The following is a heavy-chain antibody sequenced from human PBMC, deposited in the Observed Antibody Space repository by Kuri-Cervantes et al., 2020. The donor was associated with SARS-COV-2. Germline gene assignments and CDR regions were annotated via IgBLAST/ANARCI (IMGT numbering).Heavy chain of an antibody. CDR2: INHSGST. D-gene: IGHD1-1*01. Sequence: SETLSLTCAVYGGSFSGYYWSWIRQPPGKGLEWIGEINHSGSTNYNPSLTSRVTISVDTSKNQFSLKLSSVTAADTAVYYCARIRHPYWYFDLWGRGTLVTVSS. CDR1: GGSFSGYY. J-gene: IGHJ2*01. V-gene: IGHV4-34*01. CDR3: ARIRHPYWYFDL.